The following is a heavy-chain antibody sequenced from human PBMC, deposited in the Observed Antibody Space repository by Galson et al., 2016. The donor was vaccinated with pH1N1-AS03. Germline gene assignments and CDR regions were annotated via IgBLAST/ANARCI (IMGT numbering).Heavy chain of an antibody. D-gene: IGHD2/OR15-2a*01. CDR1: GGSVSSGHYY. J-gene: IGHJ4*02. Sequence: SETLSLTCTVSGGSVSSGHYYWSWIRQPPGKGLEWIGYIYHSGSTNYNPSLKSRVTISVDTSKNQFSLKLSSVTAADTAIYYWARLWFYGPYYFDYWGQGTLVTVSS. CDR2: IYHSGST. CDR3: ARLWFYGPYYFDY. V-gene: IGHV4-61*01.